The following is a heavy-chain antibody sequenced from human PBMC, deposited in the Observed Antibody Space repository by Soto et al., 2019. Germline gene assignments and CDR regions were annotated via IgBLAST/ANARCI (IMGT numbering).Heavy chain of an antibody. Sequence: GGSLRLSCAASGFTFSRYSMNWVRQAPGKGLEWVSSISSSSSYTYYADSVKGRFTISRDNAENSLYLQMNSLRAEDTAVYYCASERLVAATSAPPYYYFGMDVWGQGTTVTVSS. CDR2: ISSSSSYT. D-gene: IGHD2-15*01. CDR3: ASERLVAATSAPPYYYFGMDV. J-gene: IGHJ6*02. V-gene: IGHV3-21*01. CDR1: GFTFSRYS.